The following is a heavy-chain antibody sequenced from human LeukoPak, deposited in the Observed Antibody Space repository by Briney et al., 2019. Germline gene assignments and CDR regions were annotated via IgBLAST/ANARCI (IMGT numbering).Heavy chain of an antibody. D-gene: IGHD3-10*01. V-gene: IGHV3-74*01. Sequence: GGSLRLSCAASGFNVRSYWMHWVRQVPGRGLVWVSRVNRDGTTTSYANSVKGRFTISKDIAKNTLYLQMNSLRAEDTAVYYCAKGIVRDYYGSGSYYYGMDVWGQGTTVTVSS. CDR2: VNRDGTTT. J-gene: IGHJ6*02. CDR1: GFNVRSYW. CDR3: AKGIVRDYYGSGSYYYGMDV.